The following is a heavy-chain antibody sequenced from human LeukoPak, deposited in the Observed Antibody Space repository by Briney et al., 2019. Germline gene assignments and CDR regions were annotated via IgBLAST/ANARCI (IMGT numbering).Heavy chain of an antibody. CDR3: ARTGAPGTVDY. D-gene: IGHD6-13*01. Sequence: GGSLGLSCAACGFSFSGYWMSWARQAPGKGLEWVALINHGGSEKYYVDSVKGRFTISRDNAENSLDLQMNSLRAEDTAVYYCARTGAPGTVDYWGQGTLVTVSS. CDR1: GFSFSGYW. V-gene: IGHV3-7*01. CDR2: INHGGSEK. J-gene: IGHJ4*02.